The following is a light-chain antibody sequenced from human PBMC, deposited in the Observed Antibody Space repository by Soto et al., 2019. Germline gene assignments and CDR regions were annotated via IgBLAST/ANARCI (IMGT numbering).Light chain of an antibody. V-gene: IGKV1-5*01. CDR2: DAS. J-gene: IGKJ2*01. Sequence: DIQMTQSPSTLSASVGDRVTITYRASQSISSWLAWYQQKPGKAPKLLIYDASSLESGVPSRFSGSGSGTEFTLTISSLQPDDFATYYCQQYNSYPVPFGQGTKLEIK. CDR3: QQYNSYPVP. CDR1: QSISSW.